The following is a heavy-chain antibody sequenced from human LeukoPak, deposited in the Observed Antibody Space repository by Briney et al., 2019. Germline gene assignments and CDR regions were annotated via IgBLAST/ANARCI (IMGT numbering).Heavy chain of an antibody. CDR2: INPNSGGT. J-gene: IGHJ4*02. CDR1: GYTFTSYF. D-gene: IGHD3-10*01. CDR3: VRFGEDY. Sequence: VASVKVSCKASGYTFTSYFMYWVRQAPGQGLEWMGWINPNSGGTNYAQKFQGRVTMTRDTSISTAYMELSTLRSDDTAVYYCVRFGEDYWGQGTLVTVSS. V-gene: IGHV1-2*02.